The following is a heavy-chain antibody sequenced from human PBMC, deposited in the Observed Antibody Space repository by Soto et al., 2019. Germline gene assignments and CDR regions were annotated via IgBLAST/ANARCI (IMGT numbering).Heavy chain of an antibody. CDR3: ARGYRSGWNDAFDI. D-gene: IGHD6-19*01. CDR1: GFTFSSYE. CDR2: IGSSASTI. J-gene: IGHJ3*02. V-gene: IGHV3-48*03. Sequence: EVQLVESGGDLVQPGGSLRLSCAASGFTFSSYEMNWVRQAPGKGLEWVSYIGSSASTIYYADSVKGRFTISRDNAKNSLYLQMNSVRAEDTAVYYCARGYRSGWNDAFDIWGQGTMVTVSS.